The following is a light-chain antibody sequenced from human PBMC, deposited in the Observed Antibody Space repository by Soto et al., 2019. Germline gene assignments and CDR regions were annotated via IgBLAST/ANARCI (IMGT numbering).Light chain of an antibody. Sequence: DIQMTQSPSTLSASVGDRVTITCRASQSINNWLALYQQKPGKAPNLLISDSSDLQSGVPSRFSGTGSGTEFTFSITSLQPEDFGTYYCQQCYMGWTFGQGTKVDI. V-gene: IGKV1-5*01. CDR1: QSINNW. CDR3: QQCYMGWT. J-gene: IGKJ1*01. CDR2: DSS.